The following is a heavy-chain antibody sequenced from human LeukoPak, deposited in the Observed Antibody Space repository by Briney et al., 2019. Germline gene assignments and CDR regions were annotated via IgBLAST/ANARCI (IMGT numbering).Heavy chain of an antibody. J-gene: IGHJ4*02. Sequence: GGSLRLSCAASGFTFSSYSMNWVRQAPGKGLEWVSSISSSSSYIYYASSVKGRFTISRDNAKNSLYLQMNSLRAEDTAVYYCARGSGGSSLRVTPFDYWGQGTLVTVSS. V-gene: IGHV3-21*01. CDR2: ISSSSSYI. CDR3: ARGSGGSSLRVTPFDY. D-gene: IGHD2-15*01. CDR1: GFTFSSYS.